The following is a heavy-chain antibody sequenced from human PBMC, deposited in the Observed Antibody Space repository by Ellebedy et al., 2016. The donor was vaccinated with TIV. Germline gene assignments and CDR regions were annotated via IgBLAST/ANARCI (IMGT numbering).Heavy chain of an antibody. CDR2: IEGDGITT. J-gene: IGHJ4*02. CDR3: ARGRWGSGGLDY. D-gene: IGHD6-19*01. CDR1: GFTFSNYA. Sequence: GGSLRLSCAASGFTFSNYAMQWVRQAPGKGPEYVSSIEGDGITTYYAESMKARFTISRENSQNTLYLQMGSLRAEDMAVYYCARGRWGSGGLDYWGQGTLVTVSS. V-gene: IGHV3-64*02.